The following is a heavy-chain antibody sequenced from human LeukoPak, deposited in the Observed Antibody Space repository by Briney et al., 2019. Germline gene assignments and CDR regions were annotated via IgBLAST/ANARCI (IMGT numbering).Heavy chain of an antibody. CDR2: IYTSGST. D-gene: IGHD6-13*01. CDR1: GGSISSYY. J-gene: IGHJ3*02. Sequence: SETLSLTCTVSGGSISSYYWSWIGQPAGKGLEWIGRIYTSGSTNYNPSLKSRVTMSVDTSKNQFSLKLSSVTAADTAVYYCARDQYSSSPDAFDIWGQGTMVTVSS. V-gene: IGHV4-4*07. CDR3: ARDQYSSSPDAFDI.